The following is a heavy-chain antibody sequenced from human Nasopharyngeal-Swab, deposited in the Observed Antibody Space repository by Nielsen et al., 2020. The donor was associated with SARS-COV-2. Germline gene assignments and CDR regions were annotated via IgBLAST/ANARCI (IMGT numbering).Heavy chain of an antibody. CDR1: GYTFTGYY. J-gene: IGHJ5*02. CDR2: INPNSGGT. CDR3: ARDRYGYSSGWYEDDWFDP. D-gene: IGHD6-19*01. Sequence: ASVNVSCKASGYTFTGYYMHWVRQAPGQGLEWMGRINPNSGGTNYAQKFQGRVTMTRDTSISTAYMELSRLRSDDTAVYYCARDRYGYSSGWYEDDWFDPWGQGTLVTVSS. V-gene: IGHV1-2*06.